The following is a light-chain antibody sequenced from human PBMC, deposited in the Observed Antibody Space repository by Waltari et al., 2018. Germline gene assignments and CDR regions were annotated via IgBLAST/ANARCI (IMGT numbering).Light chain of an antibody. CDR2: AAS. V-gene: IGKV1-39*01. CDR1: QFINRY. CDR3: QQSFSSPLT. Sequence: DIHMTQSPSSLSASVGDRVTITCRASQFINRYLNWYQQKPGRAPKLVIYAASTLQVGVPSRFHSSGFGTEFTLTINNLQPDDFATYYCQQSFSSPLTFGGGANIEVK. J-gene: IGKJ4*01.